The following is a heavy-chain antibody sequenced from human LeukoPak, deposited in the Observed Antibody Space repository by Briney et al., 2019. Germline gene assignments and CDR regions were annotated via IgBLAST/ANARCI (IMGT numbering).Heavy chain of an antibody. CDR3: ARVNGIWSGYPDAFDI. J-gene: IGHJ3*02. Sequence: PGGSLRLSCAASGFTFSSYSMNWVRQAPGKGLEWVSSISSSSSYIYYADSVKGRFTISRDNAKNSLYLQMNSLRAEDTAVYYCARVNGIWSGYPDAFDIWGQGTMVTVSS. CDR1: GFTFSSYS. V-gene: IGHV3-21*01. CDR2: ISSSSSYI. D-gene: IGHD3-3*01.